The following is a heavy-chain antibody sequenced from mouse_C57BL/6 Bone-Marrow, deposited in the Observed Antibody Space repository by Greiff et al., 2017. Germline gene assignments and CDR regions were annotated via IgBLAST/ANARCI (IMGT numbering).Heavy chain of an antibody. D-gene: IGHD1-1*01. J-gene: IGHJ1*03. V-gene: IGHV5S21*01. CDR2: ISSGGDYI. CDR3: ARRGLLLGDFDV. CDR1: GFTFSSYA. Sequence: EVQLVESGEGLVKPGGSLQLSCAASGFTFSSYAMSWVRQTPEKRLEWVAYISSGGDYIYYADTVKGRFTISRDNAKNTLFLQMTSLRSEDTSMYYCARRGLLLGDFDVWGTGTTVTVSS.